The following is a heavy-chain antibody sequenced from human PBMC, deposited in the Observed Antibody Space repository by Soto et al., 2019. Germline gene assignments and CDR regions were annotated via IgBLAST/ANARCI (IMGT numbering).Heavy chain of an antibody. CDR1: GFTFSGSA. J-gene: IGHJ6*02. V-gene: IGHV3-73*01. CDR3: TAGRGEEDYQCYGMEV. D-gene: IGHD3-16*01. CDR2: IRSKANTYAT. Sequence: EVQLVESGGGLVQPGGSLKLSCAASGFTFSGSAMHWVRQASGKGLEWIGRIRSKANTYATAYAASVKGRFTISRDDSKHTASLQRNSLKTEDTAVYYGTAGRGEEDYQCYGMEVWGQGTTVTVSS.